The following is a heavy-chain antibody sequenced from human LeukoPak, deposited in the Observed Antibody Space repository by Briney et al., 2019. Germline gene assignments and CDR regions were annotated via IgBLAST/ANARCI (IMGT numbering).Heavy chain of an antibody. V-gene: IGHV3-30*04. J-gene: IGHJ3*02. CDR3: ARDRDGSSWYGHAFDI. CDR1: GFTFSSYA. Sequence: GGSLRPSCAASGFTFSSYAMHWVRQAPGKGLEWGAVISCDGSNKYYADSVEGRFTISRDNSKNTLYLQMNSLSAEDTAVYYCARDRDGSSWYGHAFDIWGQGTMVTVSS. D-gene: IGHD6-13*01. CDR2: ISCDGSNK.